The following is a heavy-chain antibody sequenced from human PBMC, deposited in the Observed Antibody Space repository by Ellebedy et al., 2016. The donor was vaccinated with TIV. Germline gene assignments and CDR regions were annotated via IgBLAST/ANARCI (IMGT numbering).Heavy chain of an antibody. CDR3: ARDPVGVGPAFDV. CDR1: GFTFRSNA. J-gene: IGHJ3*01. D-gene: IGHD4-23*01. CDR2: ISGSATNT. V-gene: IGHV3-23*01. Sequence: GESLKISCVASGFTFRSNAMSWVRQASGKGLEWVSAISGSATNTNYADSVKGRFTISRDHSKDTLFLQMNSLRAEDTAIYFCARDPVGVGPAFDVWGQGTMVTVSS.